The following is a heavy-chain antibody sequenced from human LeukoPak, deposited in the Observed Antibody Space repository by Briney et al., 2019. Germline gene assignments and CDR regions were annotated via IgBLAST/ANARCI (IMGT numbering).Heavy chain of an antibody. CDR2: IWYDGSNK. D-gene: IGHD1-7*01. Sequence: PGGSLRLSCAASGFTFSSYGTHWVRQAPGKGLEWVAVIWYDGSNKYYADSVKGRFTISRDNSKNTLYLQMNSLRAEDTAVYYCARAFRTTSFDYWGQGTLVTVSS. J-gene: IGHJ4*02. CDR1: GFTFSSYG. V-gene: IGHV3-33*01. CDR3: ARAFRTTSFDY.